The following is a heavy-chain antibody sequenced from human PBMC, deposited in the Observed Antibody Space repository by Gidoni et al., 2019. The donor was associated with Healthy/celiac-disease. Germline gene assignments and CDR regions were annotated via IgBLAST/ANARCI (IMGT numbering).Heavy chain of an antibody. CDR2: ISAYNGNT. CDR3: AREGPRGDFWSESENWFDP. D-gene: IGHD3-3*01. Sequence: QVQLVQSGAEVKKPGASVKVSCTASGYTFTSYGISGVRQAPGHGLEWMGWISAYNGNTNYAQKLQGRVTMTTDTSTSTAYMELRSLRSDDTAVYYCAREGPRGDFWSESENWFDPWGQGTLVTVSS. CDR1: GYTFTSYG. V-gene: IGHV1-18*01. J-gene: IGHJ5*02.